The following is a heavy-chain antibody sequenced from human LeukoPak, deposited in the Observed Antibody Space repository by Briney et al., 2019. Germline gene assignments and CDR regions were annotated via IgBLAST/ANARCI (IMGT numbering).Heavy chain of an antibody. CDR1: GGTFSSYA. D-gene: IGHD4-23*01. V-gene: IGHV1-69*13. CDR2: IIPIFGTA. Sequence: ASVKVSCKASGGTFSSYAISWVRQAPGQGLEWMGGIIPIFGTANYAQKFQGRVTITADESTSTAYMERSSLRSEDTAVYYCARGGTTVLIPVYFDYWGQGTLVTVSS. J-gene: IGHJ4*02. CDR3: ARGGTTVLIPVYFDY.